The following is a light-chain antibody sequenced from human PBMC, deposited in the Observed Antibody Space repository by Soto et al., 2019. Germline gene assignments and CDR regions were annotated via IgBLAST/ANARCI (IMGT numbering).Light chain of an antibody. Sequence: EIVMTQSPATLSVSPWERATLSCRASQSVSSYLAWYQQKPGQAPRLLVYGASTGATGIPARFSGSGSGTEFTLTISSLQSEDFAVYYCQPYNNWPLTFGGGTKVDIK. J-gene: IGKJ4*01. CDR2: GAS. CDR1: QSVSSY. CDR3: QPYNNWPLT. V-gene: IGKV3-15*01.